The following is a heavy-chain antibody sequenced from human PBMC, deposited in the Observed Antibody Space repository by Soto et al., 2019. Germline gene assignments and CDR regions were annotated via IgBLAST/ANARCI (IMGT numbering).Heavy chain of an antibody. V-gene: IGHV3-7*01. D-gene: IGHD3-22*01. CDR3: ARDNYYDSSGSYYYGMDV. CDR2: IKQDGSEK. Sequence: GGSLRLSCAASGFTFSSYWMSWVRQAPGKGLEWVANIKQDGSEKYYLDSVKGRFTISRDNAKNSLYLQMNSLRAEDTAVYYCARDNYYDSSGSYYYGMDVWGQGTTVTVSS. CDR1: GFTFSSYW. J-gene: IGHJ6*02.